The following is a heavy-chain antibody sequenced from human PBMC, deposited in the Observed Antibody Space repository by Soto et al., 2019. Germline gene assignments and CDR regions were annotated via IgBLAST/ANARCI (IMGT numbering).Heavy chain of an antibody. J-gene: IGHJ4*02. D-gene: IGHD3-3*01. CDR1: GYTFTSYG. Sequence: ASVKVSCKASGYTFTSYGISWVRQAPGQGLEWMGWISAYNGNTNYAQKLQGRVTMTTDTSTSTAYMELRSLRAEDTAVYYCARALTIFGVVIIPEAFDYWGQGTLVTVSS. CDR2: ISAYNGNT. V-gene: IGHV1-18*01. CDR3: ARALTIFGVVIIPEAFDY.